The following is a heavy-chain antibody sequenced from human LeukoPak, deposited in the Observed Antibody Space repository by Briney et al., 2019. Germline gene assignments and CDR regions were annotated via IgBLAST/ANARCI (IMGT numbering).Heavy chain of an antibody. CDR1: GYTFTSYG. D-gene: IGHD3-10*01. CDR3: ARESPLWFGELWDAFDI. CDR2: ITAYNGNT. V-gene: IGHV1-18*01. Sequence: ASVKVSCKASGYTFTSYGISWVRQAPGQGREWMGWITAYNGNTNYAQKIQGRVTTTTDTSTSTAYMELRSLRSDDTGVYYCARESPLWFGELWDAFDIWGQGTMVTVSS. J-gene: IGHJ3*02.